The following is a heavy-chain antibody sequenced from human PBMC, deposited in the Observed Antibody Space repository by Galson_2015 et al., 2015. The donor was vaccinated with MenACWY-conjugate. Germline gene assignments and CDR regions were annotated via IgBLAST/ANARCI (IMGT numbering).Heavy chain of an antibody. CDR2: LSYTGDDT. D-gene: IGHD1-26*01. CDR3: ATGGGNYYGPIGGLFDY. J-gene: IGHJ4*02. Sequence: LRLSCAASGFIFSNYAMSWVRQAPGKGLEWVSTLSYTGDDTYYSDSVKGRFTISRDRSKNTLYLHMNSLRAEDTAIYYCATGGGNYYGPIGGLFDYWAREPWSPSPQ. V-gene: IGHV3-23*01. CDR1: GFIFSNYA.